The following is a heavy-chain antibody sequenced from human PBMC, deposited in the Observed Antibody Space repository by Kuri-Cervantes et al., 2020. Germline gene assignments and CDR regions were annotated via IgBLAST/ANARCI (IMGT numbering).Heavy chain of an antibody. J-gene: IGHJ4*02. V-gene: IGHV4-34*01. CDR1: GGSFSGYY. CDR2: INHSVST. Sequence: GSLRLPCAVYGGSFSGYYWSWILQPPGKGMEWIGEINHSVSTNYNPSHKSQVTISVDTSTNQFSLKLSSVSAADTAVYYCARGQDYWGQGTLVTVSS. CDR3: ARGQDY.